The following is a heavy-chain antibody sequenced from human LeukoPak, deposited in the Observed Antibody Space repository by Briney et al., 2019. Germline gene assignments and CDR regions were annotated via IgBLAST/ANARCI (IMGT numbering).Heavy chain of an antibody. CDR2: ISACNGNT. J-gene: IGHJ5*02. D-gene: IGHD1-20*01. V-gene: IGHV1-18*01. CDR1: GYTFTSYG. CDR3: ASITGTTDSTINWFDP. Sequence: GASVKVSCKASGYTFTSYGISWVRQAPGQGLEWMGWISACNGNTNYAQKLQGRVTMTTDTSTSTAYMELRSLRFDDTAVYYCASITGTTDSTINWFDPWGQGTLVTVSS.